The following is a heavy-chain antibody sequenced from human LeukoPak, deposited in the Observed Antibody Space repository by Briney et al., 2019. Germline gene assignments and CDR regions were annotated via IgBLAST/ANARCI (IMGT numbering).Heavy chain of an antibody. CDR3: ARGLLFDWSYYFDY. J-gene: IGHJ4*02. CDR1: GFTLSSYS. D-gene: IGHD3-9*01. CDR2: ISSSSSYV. V-gene: IGHV3-21*01. Sequence: PGGAPRLSPSAPGFTLSSYSMNWGRPAPGEGVGGGSSISSSSSYVYYADSVKGRFTISRDNAKNSLYLQMNSLRAEDTAVYYCARGLLFDWSYYFDYWGQGTLVTVSS.